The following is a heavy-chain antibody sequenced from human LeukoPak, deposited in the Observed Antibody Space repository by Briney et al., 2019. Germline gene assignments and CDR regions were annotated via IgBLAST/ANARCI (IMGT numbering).Heavy chain of an antibody. CDR1: GYTFTSYG. J-gene: IGHJ4*02. CDR3: AREVATTTSFDY. Sequence: ASAKVSCKASGYTFTSYGISWVRQAPGQGLEWMGWISAYNGNTNYAQKLQGRVTMTTDTSTSTAYMELRSLRSDDTAVYYCAREVATTTSFDYWGQGTLVTVSS. V-gene: IGHV1-18*01. D-gene: IGHD5-12*01. CDR2: ISAYNGNT.